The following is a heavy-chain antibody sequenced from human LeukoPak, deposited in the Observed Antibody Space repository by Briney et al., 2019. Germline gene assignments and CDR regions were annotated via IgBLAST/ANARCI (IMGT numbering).Heavy chain of an antibody. D-gene: IGHD3-10*01. J-gene: IGHJ4*02. CDR3: AKEKDYYVSGSNSD. CDR1: GFIFSRYG. CDR2: ISYEGKNK. Sequence: PGRSLRLSCAAFGFIFSRYGMHWVRQAPGKGLEWVAVISYEGKNKYYADPVKGRFTISRDNSKNTLYLEMNSLRPEDTAVYFCAKEKDYYVSGSNSDWGQGTLVTVSS. V-gene: IGHV3-30*18.